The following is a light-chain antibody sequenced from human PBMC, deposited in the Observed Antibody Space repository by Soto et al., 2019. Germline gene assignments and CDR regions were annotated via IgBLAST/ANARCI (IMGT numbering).Light chain of an antibody. CDR3: QHYYNWHYT. V-gene: IGKV3-15*01. J-gene: IGKJ2*01. CDR2: DAS. Sequence: EIVMTQSPATLSVSAGERVTLSCRASQSVSSNLAWYHQKPGQAPRLLIYDASTRATGIPVRFSGSGSGTEFTLTISNLHSEDFAVYYCQHYYNWHYTFGQGTKLEIK. CDR1: QSVSSN.